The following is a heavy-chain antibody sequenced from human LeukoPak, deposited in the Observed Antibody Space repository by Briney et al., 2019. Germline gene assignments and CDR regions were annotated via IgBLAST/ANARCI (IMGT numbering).Heavy chain of an antibody. CDR3: KKMATIGFDY. CDR2: ISWNSGTI. Sequence: PGGSLRLSCLASGFTFDDYAMHWVRQAPGKGLEWVSVISWNSGTIGYADSVKGRFTISRDNIKNFLYLQMDSLRAEDTAVYYCKKMATIGFDYWGQGTLVTVSS. D-gene: IGHD5-24*01. V-gene: IGHV3-9*01. CDR1: GFTFDDYA. J-gene: IGHJ4*02.